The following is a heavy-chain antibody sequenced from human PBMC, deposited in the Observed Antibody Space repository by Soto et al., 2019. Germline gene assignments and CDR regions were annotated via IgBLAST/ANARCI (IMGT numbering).Heavy chain of an antibody. Sequence: QVQLVQSGAEVKKPGSSVKVSCKASGGTFSSYAISWVRQAPGQGLEWMGGIIPIFGTANYAQKFQGRVTITADESTSTADMELSSLRSEDTAVYYCARGPSPLAVEPGYFDYWGQGTLVTVSS. CDR3: ARGPSPLAVEPGYFDY. J-gene: IGHJ4*02. V-gene: IGHV1-69*01. D-gene: IGHD6-19*01. CDR2: IIPIFGTA. CDR1: GGTFSSYA.